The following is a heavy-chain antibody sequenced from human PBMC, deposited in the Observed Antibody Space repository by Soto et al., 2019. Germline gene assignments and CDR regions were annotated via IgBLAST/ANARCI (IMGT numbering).Heavy chain of an antibody. D-gene: IGHD3-22*01. J-gene: IGHJ4*02. CDR3: ARHAAAYSSGYPKYYFYD. CDR1: GGSINSYH. CDR2: IYYSGST. V-gene: IGHV4-59*08. Sequence: SETLSLTCTVSGGSINSYHWSWIRQPPGKGLEWIGYIYYSGSTDYNSPLKSRVTISVDTSKNQFSLNLSSVTAADTAVYYCARHAAAYSSGYPKYYFYDWGQGSLVTVAS.